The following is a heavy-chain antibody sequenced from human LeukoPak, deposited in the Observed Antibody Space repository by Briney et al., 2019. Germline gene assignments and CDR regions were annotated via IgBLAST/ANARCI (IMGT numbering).Heavy chain of an antibody. D-gene: IGHD1-26*01. CDR2: IYYSGST. V-gene: IGHV4-39*01. CDR3: ARRVGATTPFDY. J-gene: IGHJ4*02. CDR1: GGSISSSSYY. Sequence: NPSETLSLTCTVSGGSISSSSYYWGWIRQPPGKGLEWIGSIYYSGSTYYNPSLKSRVTISVDTSKNQFSLKLSSVTAADTAVYYCARRVGATTPFDYWGQGTLVTVSS.